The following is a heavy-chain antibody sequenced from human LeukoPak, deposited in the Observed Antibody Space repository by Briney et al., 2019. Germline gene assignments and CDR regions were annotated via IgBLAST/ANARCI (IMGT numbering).Heavy chain of an antibody. CDR1: GGSISSYY. V-gene: IGHV4-59*01. CDR2: IYYSGST. J-gene: IGHJ5*02. CDR3: ARWGGYSSSPGGFDP. Sequence: SETLSLTCTVSGGSISSYYWSWIRQPPRKGLEWIGYIYYSGSTNYNPSLKSRVTISVDTSKNQFSLKLSSVTAADTAVYYCARWGGYSSSPGGFDPWGQGTLVTVSS. D-gene: IGHD6-6*01.